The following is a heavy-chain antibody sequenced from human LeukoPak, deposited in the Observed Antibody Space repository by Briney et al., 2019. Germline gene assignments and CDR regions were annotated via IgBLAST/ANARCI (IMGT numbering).Heavy chain of an antibody. V-gene: IGHV3-23*01. Sequence: GGSLRLSCAPSGFNLSSYAMNWVRQAPPKGLQWVSVISGSGGRTNYADSVKGRFTISSDNSKNTLYLQMNSRRAEDAAVYYCARDWGKGDYWGQGILVTVSS. CDR3: ARDWGKGDY. D-gene: IGHD3-16*01. CDR1: GFNLSSYA. J-gene: IGHJ4*02. CDR2: ISGSGGRT.